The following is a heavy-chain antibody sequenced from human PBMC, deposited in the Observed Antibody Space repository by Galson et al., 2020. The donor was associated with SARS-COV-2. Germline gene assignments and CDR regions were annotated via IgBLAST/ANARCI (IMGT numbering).Heavy chain of an antibody. Sequence: GESLKISCAASGFIFSNFEMNWVRQAPGKGLEWVSYISSSGSTIYYADSVKGRLTISRDNAKNSLYLQMNSLRAEDTAIYYCATDGGGRFGDQDGFGMWGQGTMVTVSS. D-gene: IGHD3-10*01. CDR1: GFIFSNFE. CDR3: ATDGGGRFGDQDGFGM. J-gene: IGHJ3*02. V-gene: IGHV3-48*03. CDR2: ISSSGSTI.